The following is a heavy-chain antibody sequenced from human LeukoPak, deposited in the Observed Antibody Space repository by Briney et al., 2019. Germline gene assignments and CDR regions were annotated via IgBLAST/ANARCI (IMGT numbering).Heavy chain of an antibody. D-gene: IGHD2-21*02. Sequence: GGSLRLSCAASGFTFSSYAMHWVRQAPGKGLEWVAVISYDGSNKYYADSVKGRFTISRDNSKNTLYLQMNSLRAEDTAVYYCARVLEARCAGDCHAFGIWGQGTMVTVSS. CDR2: ISYDGSNK. J-gene: IGHJ3*02. CDR3: ARVLEARCAGDCHAFGI. V-gene: IGHV3-30-3*01. CDR1: GFTFSSYA.